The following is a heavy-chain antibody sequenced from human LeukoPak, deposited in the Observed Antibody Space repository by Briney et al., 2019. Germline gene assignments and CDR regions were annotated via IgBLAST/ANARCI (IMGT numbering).Heavy chain of an antibody. CDR3: AGDTVSDAFDI. D-gene: IGHD4-17*01. V-gene: IGHV3-23*01. CDR2: ISGSGGST. CDR1: GFTFSSYA. Sequence: GGSLRLSCAASGFTFSSYAMSWVRQAPGKGLVWFSAISGSGGSTYYADSVKGRFTISRDNSKNTLYLQMNSLRAKDTAVYYCAGDTVSDAFDIWGQGKMVTVSS. J-gene: IGHJ3*02.